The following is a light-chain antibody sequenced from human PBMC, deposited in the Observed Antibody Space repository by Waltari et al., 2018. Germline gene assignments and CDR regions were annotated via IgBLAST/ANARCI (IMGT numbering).Light chain of an antibody. CDR2: DAS. CDR1: QPISNF. V-gene: IGKV1-33*01. Sequence: DIRMTQSPSSLSAFVGDRVTITCRASQPISNFLHWYQQKPGKAPKLLIYDASNLAAGVPSRFSGSGSGTDFTFTITTLQPEDIATYYCQQYDNLSPITFGQGTRLEIK. CDR3: QQYDNLSPIT. J-gene: IGKJ5*01.